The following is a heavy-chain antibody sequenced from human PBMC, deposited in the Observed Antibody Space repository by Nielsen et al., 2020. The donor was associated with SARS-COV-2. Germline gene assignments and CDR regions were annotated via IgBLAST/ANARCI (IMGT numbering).Heavy chain of an antibody. D-gene: IGHD6-19*01. Sequence: GESLKISCAASGFTFSSYAMHWVRQAPGKGLEWVAVISYDGSNKYYADSVKGRFTISRDNSKNTLYLQMNSLRAEDTAVYYCARSAGSGWYVVYFDYWGQGTLVTVSS. J-gene: IGHJ4*02. CDR2: ISYDGSNK. CDR1: GFTFSSYA. V-gene: IGHV3-30*04. CDR3: ARSAGSGWYVVYFDY.